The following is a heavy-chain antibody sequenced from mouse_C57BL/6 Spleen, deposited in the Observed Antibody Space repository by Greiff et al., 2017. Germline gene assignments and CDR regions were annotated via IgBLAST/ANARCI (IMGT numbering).Heavy chain of an antibody. J-gene: IGHJ3*01. CDR1: GYSFTSYY. CDR3: AREGFAY. CDR2: IYPGSGNT. V-gene: IGHV1-66*01. Sequence: VQLVESGPELVKPGASVKISCKASGYSFTSYYIHWVKQRPGQGLEWIGWIYPGSGNTKYNEKFKGKATLTADTSSSTAYMQLSSLTSEDSAVYYCAREGFAYWGQGTLVTVSA.